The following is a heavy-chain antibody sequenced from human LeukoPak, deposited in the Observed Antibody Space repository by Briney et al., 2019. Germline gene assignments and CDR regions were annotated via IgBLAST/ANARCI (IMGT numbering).Heavy chain of an antibody. J-gene: IGHJ4*02. D-gene: IGHD2-2*01. CDR3: ARVRYCSTNRCYDREFDN. CDR1: GGSIDSFY. Sequence: SETLSLICTVSGGSIDSFYWSWIRQAPGKGLEWIGNIYYSGTTNYNPSLKSRVTISVDTSKNQFSLKLNSVTAADTAVYYCARVRYCSTNRCYDREFDNWGQGTLVTVSS. CDR2: IYYSGTT. V-gene: IGHV4-59*01.